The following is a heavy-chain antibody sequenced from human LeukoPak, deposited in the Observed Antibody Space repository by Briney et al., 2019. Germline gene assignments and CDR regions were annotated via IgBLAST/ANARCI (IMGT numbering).Heavy chain of an antibody. CDR3: AATYSSGWNFDY. Sequence: GGSLRLSCAASGFAFSSYAMSWVRQAPGKGLEWVSAISGSGGSTYYADSVKGRFTISRDNSKNTLYLQMNSLRAEDTAVYYCAATYSSGWNFDYWGQGTLVTVSS. D-gene: IGHD6-19*01. CDR1: GFAFSSYA. V-gene: IGHV3-23*01. CDR2: ISGSGGST. J-gene: IGHJ4*02.